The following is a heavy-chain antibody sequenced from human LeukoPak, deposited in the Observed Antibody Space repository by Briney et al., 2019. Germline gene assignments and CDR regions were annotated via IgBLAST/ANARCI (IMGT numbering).Heavy chain of an antibody. D-gene: IGHD6-13*01. CDR1: GFTFSTYG. CDR2: ISYDGSNK. CDR3: AKDWYSSSWYAVCAFDI. J-gene: IGHJ3*02. V-gene: IGHV3-30*18. Sequence: PGGSLRLSCAASGFTFSTYGMHWVRQAPGKGLEWVAVISYDGSNKYYADSVKGRFTISRDNSKNTLYLQMNSLRAEDTAVYYCAKDWYSSSWYAVCAFDIWGQGTMVTVSS.